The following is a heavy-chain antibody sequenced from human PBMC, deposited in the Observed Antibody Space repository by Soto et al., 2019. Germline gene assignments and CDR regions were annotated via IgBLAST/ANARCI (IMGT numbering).Heavy chain of an antibody. CDR1: GFSFSNHA. V-gene: IGHV3-30-3*01. J-gene: IGHJ4*02. CDR3: ARSGVCSIISSYLPFDS. CDR2: ISSDGSSE. Sequence: QVHLVESGGGVVQPGRSLRLSCAASGFSFSNHAMHWVRHAPGKGLEWVAIISSDGSSEDYADSVKGRFSISRDNSKNTLYLQMNRLRTEDTAMYYCARSGVCSIISSYLPFDSWGQGTLVTVSS. D-gene: IGHD2-2*01.